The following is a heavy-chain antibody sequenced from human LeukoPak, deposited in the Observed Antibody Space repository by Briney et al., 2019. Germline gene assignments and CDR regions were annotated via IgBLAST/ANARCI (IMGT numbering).Heavy chain of an antibody. CDR2: ISSSSSYI. CDR1: GFTFSSYS. J-gene: IGHJ3*02. Sequence: GGSLRLSCAASGFTFSSYSMNWVRHAPGKGLEWVSSISSSSSYIYYADSVKGRFTISRDNAKNSLYLQMNSLRAEDTAVYYCARDQVSSEAFDIWGQGTMVTVSS. D-gene: IGHD6-6*01. CDR3: ARDQVSSEAFDI. V-gene: IGHV3-21*01.